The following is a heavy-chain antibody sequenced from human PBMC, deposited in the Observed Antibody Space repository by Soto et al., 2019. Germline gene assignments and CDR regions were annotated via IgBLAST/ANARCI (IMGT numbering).Heavy chain of an antibody. CDR2: ISGGGGST. Sequence: EVQLLESGGGLVQPGGSLRLSCAASGFTFSSYVMTWVRQAPGKGLEWVSGISGGGGSTYYADSVKGRFTISRDNSKNTLFLQMNSLRAEDTAVYYCAKDRTTVDYQYGMDVWGQGTTVTVSS. CDR1: GFTFSSYV. J-gene: IGHJ6*02. CDR3: AKDRTTVDYQYGMDV. V-gene: IGHV3-23*01. D-gene: IGHD4-17*01.